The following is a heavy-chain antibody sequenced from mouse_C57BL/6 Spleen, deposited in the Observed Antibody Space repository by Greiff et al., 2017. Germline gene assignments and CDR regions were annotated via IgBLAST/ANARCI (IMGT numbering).Heavy chain of an antibody. D-gene: IGHD1-1*01. J-gene: IGHJ1*03. CDR2: IRNKANGYTT. V-gene: IGHV7-3*01. CDR1: GFTFTDHY. Sequence: EVKVVESGGGLVQPGGSLSLSCAASGFTFTDHYMSWVRQPPGKALEWLGFIRNKANGYTTEYSASVKGRFTISRDNSQSILYLQMNALRAEDSATYYCARYYYGSSYGYFDVWGTGTTVTVSS. CDR3: ARYYYGSSYGYFDV.